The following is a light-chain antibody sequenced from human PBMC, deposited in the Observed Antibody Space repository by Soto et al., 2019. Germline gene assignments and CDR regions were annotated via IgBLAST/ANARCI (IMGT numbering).Light chain of an antibody. V-gene: IGKV3-20*01. J-gene: IGKJ2*01. CDR2: GAF. Sequence: EIVLTQSPGTLSLSPGERDSLSCRASQSVSSNSLAWYQQKPGQPPRLLISGAFSRATGIPDRFSGSGSETDFTLTISRLEPEDFAVYYCHQYATPSYTFGQGTKLEI. CDR3: HQYATPSYT. CDR1: QSVSSNS.